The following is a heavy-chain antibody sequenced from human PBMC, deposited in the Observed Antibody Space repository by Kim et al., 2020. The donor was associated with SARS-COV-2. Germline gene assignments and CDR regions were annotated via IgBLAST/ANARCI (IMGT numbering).Heavy chain of an antibody. CDR3: ARRTRTGSTDY. D-gene: IGHD2-8*02. J-gene: IGHJ4*02. V-gene: IGHV4-39*01. Sequence: TPPRSSRVTISVDTSKNQFSLKLSSVSAADTAVYYCARRTRTGSTDYWGQGTLVTVSS.